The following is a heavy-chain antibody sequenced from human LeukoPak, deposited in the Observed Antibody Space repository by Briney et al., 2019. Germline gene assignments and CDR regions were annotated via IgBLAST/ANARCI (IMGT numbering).Heavy chain of an antibody. CDR2: IYYSGSI. D-gene: IGHD6-13*01. J-gene: IGHJ4*02. CDR3: ATSIAAAGGSLDY. Sequence: PSEILSLTCTVSGGSLSSSSYYWGWIRQPPGKGLEWNGSIYYSGSIYYNPSLKSRVTISVDTSKNQFSLKLSSVTAADTAVYYCATSIAAAGGSLDYWGQGTLVTVSS. V-gene: IGHV4-39*07. CDR1: GGSLSSSSYY.